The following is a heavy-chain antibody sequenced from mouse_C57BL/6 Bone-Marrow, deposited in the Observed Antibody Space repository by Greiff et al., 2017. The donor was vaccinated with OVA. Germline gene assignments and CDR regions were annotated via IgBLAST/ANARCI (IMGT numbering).Heavy chain of an antibody. D-gene: IGHD2-14*01. CDR3: AMVRRPSSDWYVDV. CDR1: GYTFTDYN. CDR2: INPNNGGT. V-gene: IGHV1-18*01. J-gene: IGHJ1*03. Sequence: VQLQQSGPELVKPGASVKIPCKASGYTFTDYNMAWVKQSHGKSLEWIGDINPNNGGTIYNQKFKGKATLTVDKSSSTAYMELRSLTSEDTAVYYCAMVRRPSSDWYVDVWSTGTAVTVSS.